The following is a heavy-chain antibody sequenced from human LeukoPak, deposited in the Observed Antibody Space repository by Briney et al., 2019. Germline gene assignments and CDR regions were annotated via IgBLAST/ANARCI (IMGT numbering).Heavy chain of an antibody. V-gene: IGHV3-53*05. CDR3: ARGTDGDPYYYYGMDV. CDR1: GFTVSSNY. Sequence: GGSLRLSCAASGFTVSSNYMSWVRQAPGKGLEWVSVIYSGGSTYYADSVKGRFTISRDNSKNTLYLQMNSLGAEDTAVYYCARGTDGDPYYYYGMDVWGQGTTVTVSS. D-gene: IGHD4-17*01. CDR2: IYSGGST. J-gene: IGHJ6*02.